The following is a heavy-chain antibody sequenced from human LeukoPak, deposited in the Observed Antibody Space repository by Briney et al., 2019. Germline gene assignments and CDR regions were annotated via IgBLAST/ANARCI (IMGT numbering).Heavy chain of an antibody. V-gene: IGHV5-51*01. CDR2: IYPGDSDT. D-gene: IGHD5/OR15-5a*01. Sequence: GESLKISCKASGYSFTSYWIGWVRQMPGKGLDWMGIIYPGDSDTRYSPSFQGQVTISADKSISTAYLQWSSPKASDTAIYYCARSTDSVYAFDVWGQGTMVIVSS. J-gene: IGHJ3*01. CDR1: GYSFTSYW. CDR3: ARSTDSVYAFDV.